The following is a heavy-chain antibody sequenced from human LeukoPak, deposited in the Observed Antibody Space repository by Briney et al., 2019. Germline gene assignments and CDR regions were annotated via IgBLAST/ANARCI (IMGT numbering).Heavy chain of an antibody. Sequence: SETLSLTCAVYGGSFSGYYWSWIRQPPGKGLEWIGEINHSGSTNYNPSLKSRVTISVDTSKNQFSLKLSSVTAADTAVYYCARGRRTRQYYFDYWGQGTLVTVSS. CDR1: GGSFSGYY. J-gene: IGHJ4*02. V-gene: IGHV4-34*01. CDR2: INHSGST. CDR3: ARGRRTRQYYFDY. D-gene: IGHD2-2*01.